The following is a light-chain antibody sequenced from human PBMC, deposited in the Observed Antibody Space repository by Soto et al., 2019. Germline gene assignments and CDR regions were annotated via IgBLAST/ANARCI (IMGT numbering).Light chain of an antibody. CDR2: DAS. Sequence: EIVLTQSPATLSLSLGERATLSCRASQSVNTYLAWYQQRPGQAPRLLMYDASNRATGIPARFSGRGSGTDFTLTISSLEPEDFAVYYCQQRSNWPLTFGGGTKVEIK. CDR3: QQRSNWPLT. J-gene: IGKJ4*01. CDR1: QSVNTY. V-gene: IGKV3-11*01.